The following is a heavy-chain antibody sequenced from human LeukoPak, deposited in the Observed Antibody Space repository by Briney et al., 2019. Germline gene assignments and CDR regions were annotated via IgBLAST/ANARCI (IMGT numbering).Heavy chain of an antibody. CDR2: ISYDGSNK. J-gene: IGHJ5*02. D-gene: IGHD2-2*01. Sequence: PGGSLRLSCAASGFTFSSYGMHWVRQAPGKGLEWVAVISYDGSNKYYADSVKGRFTISRDNSKNTLYLQMNSLRAEDTAVYYCAKASPVVVPAANWFDPWGQGTLVTVSS. V-gene: IGHV3-30*18. CDR3: AKASPVVVPAANWFDP. CDR1: GFTFSSYG.